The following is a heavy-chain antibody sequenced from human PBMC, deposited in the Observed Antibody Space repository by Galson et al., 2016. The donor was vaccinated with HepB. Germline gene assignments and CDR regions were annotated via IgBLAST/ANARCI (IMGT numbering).Heavy chain of an antibody. Sequence: SLRLSCAASGFTFSGYGIHWVRQAPGKWLEWVGVIWYDGSNQYYADSVKVRFTISRENSKNTLKLQMNILRAEDTAVYYCTRNGELLQIGLRTMDVWGQGTTVTVSS. D-gene: IGHD1-26*01. CDR1: GFTFSGYG. J-gene: IGHJ6*02. CDR2: IWYDGSNQ. CDR3: TRNGELLQIGLRTMDV. V-gene: IGHV3-33*01.